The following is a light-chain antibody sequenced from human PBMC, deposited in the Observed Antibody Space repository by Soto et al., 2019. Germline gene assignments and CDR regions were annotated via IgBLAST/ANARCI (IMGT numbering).Light chain of an antibody. CDR3: QQYNDYVT. CDR2: KAS. J-gene: IGKJ1*01. CDR1: QTISSW. Sequence: DIQMTQSPSTLSGSVGDRVTITCRASQTISSWLAWYQQKPGKAPKLLIYKASTLKSGVPSRFSGSGSGTEFTLTISSLQPDDFATYYCQQYNDYVTFGQGTKV. V-gene: IGKV1-5*03.